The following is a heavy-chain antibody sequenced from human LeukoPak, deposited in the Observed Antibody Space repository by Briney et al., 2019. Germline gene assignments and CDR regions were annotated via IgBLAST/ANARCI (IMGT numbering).Heavy chain of an antibody. CDR3: ARDRYSSMWSVFEY. Sequence: GGSLRLSCAASGFTFSSYSMNWVRQSPGKGLEWVAVIWYDGSTKVYADSVKGRFTISRDNSRNTLYLQVNSLRAEDTAVYYCARDRYSSMWSVFEYWGQGALVTVSS. D-gene: IGHD6-13*01. CDR1: GFTFSSYS. V-gene: IGHV3-33*08. CDR2: IWYDGSTK. J-gene: IGHJ4*02.